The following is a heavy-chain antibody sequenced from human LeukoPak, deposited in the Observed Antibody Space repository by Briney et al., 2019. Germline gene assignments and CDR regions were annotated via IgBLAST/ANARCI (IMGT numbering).Heavy chain of an antibody. Sequence: SVKVSCKASGGTFSSYAISWVRQAPGQGPEWMGGIIPIFGTANYAQKFQGRVTITADESTSTAYMELSSLRSDDTAVYYCARDYCSSTSCYPDYWGQGTLVTVSS. CDR1: GGTFSSYA. D-gene: IGHD2-2*01. V-gene: IGHV1-69*13. CDR2: IIPIFGTA. CDR3: ARDYCSSTSCYPDY. J-gene: IGHJ4*02.